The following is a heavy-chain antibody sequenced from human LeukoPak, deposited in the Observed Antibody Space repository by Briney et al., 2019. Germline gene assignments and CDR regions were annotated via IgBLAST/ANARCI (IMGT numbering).Heavy chain of an antibody. CDR2: INRSGST. V-gene: IGHV4-39*07. CDR1: GGSISSSSYY. J-gene: IGHJ5*02. D-gene: IGHD2-15*01. Sequence: SETLSLTCTVSGGSISSSSYYWGWIRQPPGKGLEWIGEINRSGSTNYNPSLKSRVTISVDTSKNQFSLKLSSVTAADTAVYYCAREVVAYNSWGQGTLVTVSS. CDR3: AREVVAYNS.